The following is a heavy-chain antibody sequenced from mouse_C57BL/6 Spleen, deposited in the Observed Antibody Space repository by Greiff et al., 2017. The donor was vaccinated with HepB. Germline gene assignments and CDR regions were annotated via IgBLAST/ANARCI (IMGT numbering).Heavy chain of an antibody. J-gene: IGHJ2*01. CDR1: GYTFTDYN. V-gene: IGHV1-22*01. D-gene: IGHD2-1*01. CDR3: ARDGNYYYFDY. CDR2: INPNNGGT. Sequence: VHVKQSGPELVKPGASVKMSCKASGYTFTDYNMHWVKQSHGKSLEWIGYINPNNGGTSYNQKFKGKATLTVNKSSSTAYMELRSLTSEDSAVYYCARDGNYYYFDYWGQGTTLTVSS.